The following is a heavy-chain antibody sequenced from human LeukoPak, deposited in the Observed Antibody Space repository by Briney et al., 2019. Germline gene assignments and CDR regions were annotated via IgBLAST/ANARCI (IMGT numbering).Heavy chain of an antibody. CDR3: ATHSYDSSGYFPDY. CDR2: IYPSDSDT. D-gene: IGHD3-22*01. V-gene: IGHV5-51*04. J-gene: IGHJ4*02. Sequence: GESLKISCKGSGYSFTSYWIGWVLQMPGKGLEGMGIIYPSDSDTRYSPSFQGQVTISADKPISTAYLQWSSLKASDTAMYYCATHSYDSSGYFPDYWGQGTLVTVSS. CDR1: GYSFTSYW.